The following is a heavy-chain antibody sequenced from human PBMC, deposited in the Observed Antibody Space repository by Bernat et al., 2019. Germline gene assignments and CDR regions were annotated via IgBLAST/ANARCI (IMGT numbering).Heavy chain of an antibody. CDR3: ARALIAAAGPGFDP. V-gene: IGHV3-30*03. Sequence: QVQLVESGGGVVQPGRSLRLSCAASGFTFSSYGMHWVRQAPGKGLEWVAVISYDGSNKYYADSVKGRFTISRDNSKNTLYLQMNSLRAEDTAVYYCARALIAAAGPGFDPWGQGTLVTVSS. D-gene: IGHD6-13*01. CDR1: GFTFSSYG. J-gene: IGHJ5*02. CDR2: ISYDGSNK.